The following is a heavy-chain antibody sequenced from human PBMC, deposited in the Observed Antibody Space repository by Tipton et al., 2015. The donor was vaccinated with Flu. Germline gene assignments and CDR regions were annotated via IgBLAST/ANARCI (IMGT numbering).Heavy chain of an antibody. Sequence: SLRLSCAASGFTFEDYAMHWVRQAPGKGLEWVSGITWDSNSVGYADSVKGRFTISRDNAKNSLYLQMNSLRVEDTALYYCAKDPFWYGWYGTGFGNWGQGSFVTVSS. CDR1: GFTFEDYA. V-gene: IGHV3-9*01. CDR2: ITWDSNSV. J-gene: IGHJ4*02. D-gene: IGHD6-19*01. CDR3: AKDPFWYGWYGTGFGN.